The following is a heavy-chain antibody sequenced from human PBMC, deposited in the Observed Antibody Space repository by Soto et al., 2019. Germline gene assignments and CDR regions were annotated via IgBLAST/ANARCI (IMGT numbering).Heavy chain of an antibody. CDR2: FSSGSSDT. V-gene: IGHV3-23*01. J-gene: IGHJ4*02. CDR3: AGHGGYSY. D-gene: IGHD2-15*01. Sequence: EVQLLESGGGLVQAGGSLRLSCAATGFTVRTNGMSWVRQAPGKGLEWVASFSSGSSDTHYADSLKGRFAISRDNSKNTLYLQMTSLRVEDTALYYCAGHGGYSYLGQGTLVTVSS. CDR1: GFTVRTNG.